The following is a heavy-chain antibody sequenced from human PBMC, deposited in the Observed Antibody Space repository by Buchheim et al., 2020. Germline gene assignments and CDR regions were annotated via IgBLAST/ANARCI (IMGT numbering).Heavy chain of an antibody. CDR3: AKDGDGYKYFDF. Sequence: EVHLLESGGGLVQPGGSLRLSYAASGFTFSAYGMSWVRQAPGKGLEWVSSFSGYAGSTYYARSVKGRFTISRDNSKNTLYLQMNSLRAEDTAVYFCAKDGDGYKYFDFWGQGTL. CDR2: FSGYAGST. J-gene: IGHJ4*02. CDR1: GFTFSAYG. V-gene: IGHV3-23*01. D-gene: IGHD5-24*01.